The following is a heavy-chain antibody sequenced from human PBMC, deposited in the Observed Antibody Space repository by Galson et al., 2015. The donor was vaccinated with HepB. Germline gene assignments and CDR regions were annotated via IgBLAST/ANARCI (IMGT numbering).Heavy chain of an antibody. CDR3: AREGRYDILTGYSPFDP. Sequence: SVKVSCKASGYTFTGYYMHWVRRAPGQGLEWMGWINPNSGGTNYAQKFQGRVTMTRDTSISTAYMELSRLRSDDTAVYYCAREGRYDILTGYSPFDPWGQGTLVTVSS. CDR1: GYTFTGYY. V-gene: IGHV1-2*02. CDR2: INPNSGGT. J-gene: IGHJ5*02. D-gene: IGHD3-9*01.